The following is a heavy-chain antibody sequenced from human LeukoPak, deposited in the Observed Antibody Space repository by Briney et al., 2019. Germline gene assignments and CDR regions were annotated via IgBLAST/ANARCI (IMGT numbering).Heavy chain of an antibody. Sequence: SETLSLTCTVSGGSISGVSHYWSWIRQPAGKGLEWIGRIFAGGSTNYNPSLKSRVTISVDTSKNQFSLNLSSVTAADTAVYYCAREPDYDFWSGPSYWGQGTLVTVSS. D-gene: IGHD3-3*01. CDR3: AREPDYDFWSGPSY. J-gene: IGHJ4*02. CDR2: IFAGGST. CDR1: GGSISGVSHY. V-gene: IGHV4-61*02.